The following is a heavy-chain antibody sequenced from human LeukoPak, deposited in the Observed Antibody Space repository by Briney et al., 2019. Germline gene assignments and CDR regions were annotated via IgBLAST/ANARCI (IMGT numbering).Heavy chain of an antibody. D-gene: IGHD3-10*01. J-gene: IGHJ4*02. CDR2: ISSGGGTT. Sequence: PGGSLRLSCAASGFTFSSHAMSWVRQAPGKGLEWVSRISSGGGTTDYTDSVKGRFTISRDTSKNTLYLQMNSLRAEDTAVYYCAKDRSGSGYLDYWGQGTLVTVSS. CDR1: GFTFSSHA. V-gene: IGHV3-23*01. CDR3: AKDRSGSGYLDY.